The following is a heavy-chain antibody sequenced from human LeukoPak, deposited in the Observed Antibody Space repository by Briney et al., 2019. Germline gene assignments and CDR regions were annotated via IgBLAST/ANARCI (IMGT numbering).Heavy chain of an antibody. CDR2: INPSGGST. J-gene: IGHJ6*02. D-gene: IGHD5-18*01. CDR3: ARDYGYSHGKGPYYGMDV. CDR1: GYIFTNYY. Sequence: ASVKVSCRASGYIFTNYYMHWVRQAPGQGLEWMGIINPSGGSTSYAQKFQGRVTMTRDTSTSTVYMELSSLSSEDTAVYYCARDYGYSHGKGPYYGMDVWGQWTTVTVSS. V-gene: IGHV1-46*01.